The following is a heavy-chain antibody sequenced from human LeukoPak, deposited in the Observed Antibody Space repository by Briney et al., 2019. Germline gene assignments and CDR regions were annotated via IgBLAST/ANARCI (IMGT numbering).Heavy chain of an antibody. CDR3: ARDSSSAVTGSFDY. V-gene: IGHV1-2*02. D-gene: IGHD3-10*01. CDR1: GYTFTGYY. CDR2: INPNSGGT. Sequence: ASVKASCKASGYTFTGYYMHWVRQAPGQGLEYMGWINPNSGGTHYAQKFQGRVTMTRDTSISTAYMDLSRLTSDDTAVYYCARDSSSAVTGSFDYWGQGTLVTVSS. J-gene: IGHJ4*02.